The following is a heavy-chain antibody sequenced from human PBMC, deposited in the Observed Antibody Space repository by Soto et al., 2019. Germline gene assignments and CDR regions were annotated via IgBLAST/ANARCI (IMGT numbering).Heavy chain of an antibody. V-gene: IGHV4-4*02. J-gene: IGHJ6*02. CDR3: ARRPGYCSSTSCYWNYYYGMDV. D-gene: IGHD2-2*03. Sequence: QVQLQESGPGLVKPSGTLSLTCAVSGGSISSSNWWSWVRQPPGKGLEWIGEIYHSGSTNYNPSLKIRVTISVDKTKNKFSLKLSSVTAADTAVYYCARRPGYCSSTSCYWNYYYGMDVWGQGTTVTVSS. CDR2: IYHSGST. CDR1: GGSISSSNW.